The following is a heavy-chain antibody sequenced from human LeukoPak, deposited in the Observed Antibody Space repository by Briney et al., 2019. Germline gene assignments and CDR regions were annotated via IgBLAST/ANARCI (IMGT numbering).Heavy chain of an antibody. CDR3: ARDSFSLKYYYDSSGFLFDY. Sequence: ASVKVSCKASGYTFTRYGIICVRQAPGQGLEWMGCISAYNGNTNYAQKLQGRVTMTTDTSTSTAYMELRSLRSDDTAVYYCARDSFSLKYYYDSSGFLFDYWGQGTLVTVSS. V-gene: IGHV1-18*01. J-gene: IGHJ4*02. CDR1: GYTFTRYG. D-gene: IGHD3-22*01. CDR2: ISAYNGNT.